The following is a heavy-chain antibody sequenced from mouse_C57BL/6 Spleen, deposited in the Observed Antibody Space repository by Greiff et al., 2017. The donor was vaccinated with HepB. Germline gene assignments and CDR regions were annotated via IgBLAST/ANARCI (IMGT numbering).Heavy chain of an antibody. CDR2: INPSSGYT. CDR1: GYTFTSYW. CDR3: ARSSPMVTTEDYYAMDY. J-gene: IGHJ4*01. D-gene: IGHD2-2*01. Sequence: QVQLKQSGAELAKPGASVKLSCKASGYTFTSYWMHWVKQRPGQGLEWIGYINPSSGYTKYNQKFKDKATLTADKSSSTAYMQLSSLTYEDSAVYYCARSSPMVTTEDYYAMDYWGQGTSVTVSS. V-gene: IGHV1-7*01.